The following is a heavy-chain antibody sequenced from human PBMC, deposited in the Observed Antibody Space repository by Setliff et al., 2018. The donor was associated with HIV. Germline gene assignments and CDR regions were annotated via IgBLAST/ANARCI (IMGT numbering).Heavy chain of an antibody. V-gene: IGHV4-59*01. D-gene: IGHD3-3*01. Sequence: SETLSLTCAVYGGSFSDNYWSWIRQSLGKGLEWIGYIYYSGSTNYNPSLKSRVTISVDTSKNQFSLKLSSVIAADTAVYYCARIFGDQGYYYGMDVWGQGTTVTVSS. CDR3: ARIFGDQGYYYGMDV. CDR2: IYYSGST. J-gene: IGHJ6*02. CDR1: GGSFSDNY.